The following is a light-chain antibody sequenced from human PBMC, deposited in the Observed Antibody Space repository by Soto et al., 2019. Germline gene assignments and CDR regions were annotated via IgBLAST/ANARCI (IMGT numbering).Light chain of an antibody. V-gene: IGKV3-20*01. CDR1: QSVSSSY. Sequence: EIVLTQSPGTLSLSPGERATLSCRASQSVSSSYLAWYQQKPGQAPRLLIYGASGRATGIPDRFSGSGSGTDFALTISRLEPEDFAVYYCQQYGSPPGTFGQVNKVELK. CDR2: GAS. CDR3: QQYGSPPGT. J-gene: IGKJ1*01.